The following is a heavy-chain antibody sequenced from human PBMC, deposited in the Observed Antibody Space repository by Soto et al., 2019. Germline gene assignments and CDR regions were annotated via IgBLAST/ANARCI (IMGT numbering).Heavy chain of an antibody. V-gene: IGHV3-7*01. CDR3: ARVGLRFLEWLFNPGYGMDV. CDR2: IKQDGSEE. Sequence: GGSLRLSCAASGFTFSSYWMSWVRQAPGKGLEWVANIKQDGSEEYYADSVKGRFTISRDNAKNSLYLQLYSLRAEDTAVYYCARVGLRFLEWLFNPGYGMDVWGQGTTVTVSS. J-gene: IGHJ6*02. CDR1: GFTFSSYW. D-gene: IGHD3-3*01.